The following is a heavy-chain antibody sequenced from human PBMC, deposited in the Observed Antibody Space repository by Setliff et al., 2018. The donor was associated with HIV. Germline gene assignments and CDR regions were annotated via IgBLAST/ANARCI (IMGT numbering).Heavy chain of an antibody. CDR2: IYYRGNT. D-gene: IGHD6-19*01. CDR3: ARDNEQMAVPGAVFDY. CDR1: GGSISSGGYY. Sequence: TSETLSLTCTVSGGSISSGGYYWNWVRQSPGKGLEWIANIYYRGNTYYNPSLKRRVTISVDTSKNQLSLKLDSVTAADTAVYYCARDNEQMAVPGAVFDYWGQGTLVTVSS. J-gene: IGHJ4*02. V-gene: IGHV4-39*07.